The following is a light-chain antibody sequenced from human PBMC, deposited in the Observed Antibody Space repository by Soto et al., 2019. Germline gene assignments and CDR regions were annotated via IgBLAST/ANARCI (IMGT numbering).Light chain of an antibody. CDR2: EVS. Sequence: QSALTQPASASGSPGQSVTISCTGTSSDVGGNNYVSWYQQHPGKAPKLMIYEVSKRPSGVPDRFSGSKSGNTASLTVSGLQAEDEAGYYCSSYAGSNNLVFGTGTKVTVL. V-gene: IGLV2-8*01. J-gene: IGLJ1*01. CDR3: SSYAGSNNLV. CDR1: SSDVGGNNY.